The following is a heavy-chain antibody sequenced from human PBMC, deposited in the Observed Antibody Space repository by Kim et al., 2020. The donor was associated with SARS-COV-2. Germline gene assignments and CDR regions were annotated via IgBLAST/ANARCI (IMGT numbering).Heavy chain of an antibody. J-gene: IGHJ1*01. V-gene: IGHV3-74*01. Sequence: VKGRFPISRDNAKNTLYLQMNSLRPEDTAVYYCARAGDYDISGYYGFFHHWGQGVLVTVSS. D-gene: IGHD3-22*01. CDR3: ARAGDYDISGYYGFFHH.